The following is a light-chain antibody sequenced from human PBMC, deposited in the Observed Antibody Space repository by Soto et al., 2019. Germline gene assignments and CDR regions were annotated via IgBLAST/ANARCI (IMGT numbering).Light chain of an antibody. Sequence: QSALTQPASGSGSPGQSITLSCTGTSSDVGGYNYVSWYQQHPGKAPKLMIYEVSNRPSGVSNRFSGSKSGNTASLTISGLQAEDEADYYCSSYTSSSTLNYVFGTGTKLTVL. CDR1: SSDVGGYNY. J-gene: IGLJ1*01. CDR3: SSYTSSSTLNYV. CDR2: EVS. V-gene: IGLV2-14*01.